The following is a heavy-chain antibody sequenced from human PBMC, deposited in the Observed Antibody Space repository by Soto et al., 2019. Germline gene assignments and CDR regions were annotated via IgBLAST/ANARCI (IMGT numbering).Heavy chain of an antibody. CDR3: AVGKGGTTSYWDYYGMDV. D-gene: IGHD1-7*01. CDR1: GGTFSSYA. V-gene: IGHV1-69*01. Sequence: QVQLVQSGAEVKKPGSSVKVSCKASGGTFSSYAISWVRQAPGQGLEWMGGIIPIFGTANYAQKFQGRVTITADESTSTAYMELSSLRSEDTAVYYCAVGKGGTTSYWDYYGMDVCGQGTTVTVSS. CDR2: IIPIFGTA. J-gene: IGHJ6*02.